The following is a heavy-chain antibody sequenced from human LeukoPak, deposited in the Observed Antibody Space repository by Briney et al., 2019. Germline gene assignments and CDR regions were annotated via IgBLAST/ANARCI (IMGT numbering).Heavy chain of an antibody. CDR3: VRGHFGGLFYSGYEPGPVDY. V-gene: IGHV4-59*01. CDR1: GGSISSYY. D-gene: IGHD5-12*01. CDR2: IHYSGST. Sequence: SETLSLTCTVSGGSISSYYWNWIRQPPGKGLEWIGSIHYSGSTNYHPSVKSRVTISLDTSKNQCSLRLSSVTAADTAVYYCVRGHFGGLFYSGYEPGPVDYWGQGTLVTVSS. J-gene: IGHJ4*02.